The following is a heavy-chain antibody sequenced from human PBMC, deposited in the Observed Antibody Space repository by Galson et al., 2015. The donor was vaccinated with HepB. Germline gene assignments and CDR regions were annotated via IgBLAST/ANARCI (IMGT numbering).Heavy chain of an antibody. Sequence: QSGAEVKKPGESLKISCKGSGYSFTSYWIGWVRQMPGKGLEWMGIIYPGDSDTRYSPSFQGQVTISADKSISTAYLQWSSLKASDTAMYYCARHSPITFGGDSYYYYYMDVWGKGTTVTVSS. CDR3: ARHSPITFGGDSYYYYYMDV. CDR2: IYPGDSDT. V-gene: IGHV5-51*01. D-gene: IGHD3-16*01. J-gene: IGHJ6*03. CDR1: GYSFTSYW.